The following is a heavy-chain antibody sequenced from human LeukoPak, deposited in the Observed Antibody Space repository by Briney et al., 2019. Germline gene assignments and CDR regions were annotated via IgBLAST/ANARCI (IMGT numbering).Heavy chain of an antibody. CDR2: IIPILGIA. V-gene: IGHV1-69*04. D-gene: IGHD5-24*01. CDR1: GGTFSSYA. CDR3: ATVYLRDGYNFDY. Sequence: SVKVPCKASGGTFSSYAISWVRQTPGQGLEWMGRIIPILGIANYAQKFQGRVTITADKSTSTAYMELSSLRSEDTAVYYCATVYLRDGYNFDYWGQGTLVTVSS. J-gene: IGHJ4*02.